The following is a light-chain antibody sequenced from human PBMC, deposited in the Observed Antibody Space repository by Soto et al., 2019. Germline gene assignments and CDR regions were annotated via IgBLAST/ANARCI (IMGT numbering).Light chain of an antibody. CDR3: QQSYTPPWT. CDR2: WAS. V-gene: IGKV4-1*01. Sequence: DIVMTQSPDSLAVSLGERATINCNSSQSILYTSNNRNYLAWYQQKPGQPPKLLLNWASARESGVPDRFSGSRSGTDFTITTNSMQTEDVATYYCQQSYTPPWTFGQGSKVEIK. CDR1: QSILYTSNNRNY. J-gene: IGKJ1*01.